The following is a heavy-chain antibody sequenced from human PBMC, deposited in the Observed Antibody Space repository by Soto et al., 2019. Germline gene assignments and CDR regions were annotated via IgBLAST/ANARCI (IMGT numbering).Heavy chain of an antibody. D-gene: IGHD3-9*01. CDR2: ISSSGSTI. J-gene: IGHJ6*02. CDR3: ARRRAPGGYFGPLTPNYGMDV. V-gene: IGHV3-48*03. Sequence: EVQLVESGGGLVQPGGSLRLSCAASGFTFSSYEMNWVRQAPGKGLEWVSYISSSGSTIYYADSVKGRFTISRDNAKNSRYLQMNSRRGEDTAVYYCARRRAPGGYFGPLTPNYGMDVWGQGTTVTVSS. CDR1: GFTFSSYE.